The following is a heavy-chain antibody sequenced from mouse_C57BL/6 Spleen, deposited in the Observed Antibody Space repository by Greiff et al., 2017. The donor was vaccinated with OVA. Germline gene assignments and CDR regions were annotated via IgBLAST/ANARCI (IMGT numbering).Heavy chain of an antibody. CDR1: GFTFSSYA. V-gene: IGHV5-9-1*02. CDR3: TRDEGNYYFDY. CDR2: ISSGGDYI. Sequence: DVMLVESGEGLVKPGGSLKLSCAASGFTFSSYAMSWVRQTPEKRLEWVAYISSGGDYIYYADTVKGRFTISRANARNTLYLQMSSLTSEDTAMYYCTRDEGNYYFDYWGQGTTLTVSS. J-gene: IGHJ2*01. D-gene: IGHD2-1*01.